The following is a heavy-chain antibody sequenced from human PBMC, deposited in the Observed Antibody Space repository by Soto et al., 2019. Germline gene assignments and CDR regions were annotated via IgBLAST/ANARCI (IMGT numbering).Heavy chain of an antibody. CDR1: GFTFSSYA. D-gene: IGHD6-6*01. V-gene: IGHV3-23*01. CDR2: ISGSDDST. CDR3: AKRSSSSTFDY. J-gene: IGHJ4*02. Sequence: AGSLRLSCAASGFTFSSYAMSWVRQAPGKGLEWVSVISGSDDSTYYADSVKGRFTISRDNSKNTLYLQMNSLRAEDTAVYYCAKRSSSSTFDYWGQGTLVTVSS.